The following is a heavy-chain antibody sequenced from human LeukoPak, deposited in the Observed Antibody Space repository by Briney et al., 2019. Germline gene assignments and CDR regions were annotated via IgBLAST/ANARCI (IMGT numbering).Heavy chain of an antibody. CDR3: ARSSRDGYKFDY. CDR1: GGSISSYY. J-gene: IGHJ4*02. CDR2: IYYSGST. D-gene: IGHD5-24*01. V-gene: IGHV4-59*01. Sequence: SETLSLTCTVSGGSISSYYWSWIRQPPGKGLEWIGYIYYSGSTNYNPSLKSRVTISVDTSKNQFSLKPSSVTAADTAVYYCARSSRDGYKFDYWGQGTLVTVSS.